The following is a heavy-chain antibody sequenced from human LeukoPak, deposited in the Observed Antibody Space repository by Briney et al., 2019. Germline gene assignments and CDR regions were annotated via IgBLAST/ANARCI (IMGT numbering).Heavy chain of an antibody. CDR1: GYTFTSYG. V-gene: IGHV1-18*01. CDR2: ISAYNGNT. J-gene: IGHJ6*02. Sequence: GASVKVSCTASGYTFTSYGISWVRQAPGQGLEWMGWISAYNGNTNYAQKLQGRVTMTTDTSTSTAYLELQSLSSDDTDVYYCARGFSGGSGRSPSQRYYYGMDVWGQGTTVTVSS. D-gene: IGHD3-10*01. CDR3: ARGFSGGSGRSPSQRYYYGMDV.